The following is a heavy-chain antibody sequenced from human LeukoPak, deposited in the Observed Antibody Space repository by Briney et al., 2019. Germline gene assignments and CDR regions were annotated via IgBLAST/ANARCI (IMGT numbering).Heavy chain of an antibody. CDR1: GFTFSSYS. D-gene: IGHD3-3*01. J-gene: IGHJ6*02. CDR2: IGGSGSDT. Sequence: GGSLRLSCAASGFTFSSYSMNWVRPAPGEGLEWVSAIGGSGSDTSYTDSVKGRFTISRDNSKSTLYLQMNSLRAEDTAVYHCAKTLRDLEWLTGELDVWGQGTAVTVSS. V-gene: IGHV3-23*01. CDR3: AKTLRDLEWLTGELDV.